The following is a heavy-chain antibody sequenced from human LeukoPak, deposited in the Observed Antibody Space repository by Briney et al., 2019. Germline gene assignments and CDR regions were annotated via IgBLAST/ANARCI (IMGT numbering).Heavy chain of an antibody. D-gene: IGHD3-3*02. Sequence: PGGSLRLSCTASGFTFSGYAMSWVRQAPGKGLEWVSSISGSGSNTYHTDPVKGRCTISRDNSKNTLYLEMNSLRVEDTAIYYCAKHGSPGPIFYNGMDVWGLGTTVTVSS. CDR3: AKHGSPGPIFYNGMDV. V-gene: IGHV3-23*01. CDR1: GFTFSGYA. J-gene: IGHJ6*02. CDR2: ISGSGSNT.